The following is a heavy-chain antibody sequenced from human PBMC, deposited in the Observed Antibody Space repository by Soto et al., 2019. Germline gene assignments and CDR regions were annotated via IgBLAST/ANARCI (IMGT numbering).Heavy chain of an antibody. CDR2: IKSKTDGGTT. CDR1: GFTFSNAW. Sequence: PGGSLRLSCAASGFTFSNAWMNWVRQAPGKGLEWVGRIKSKTDGGTTDYAAPVKGRFTISRHDSKNTLYLQINSLKTEDTAVYYCTTGVGYNWNADDAFDFWGQGTMVTVSS. V-gene: IGHV3-15*07. CDR3: TTGVGYNWNADDAFDF. J-gene: IGHJ3*01. D-gene: IGHD1-1*01.